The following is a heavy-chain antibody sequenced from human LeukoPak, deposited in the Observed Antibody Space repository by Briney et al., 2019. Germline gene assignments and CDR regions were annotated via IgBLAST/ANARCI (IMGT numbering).Heavy chain of an antibody. J-gene: IGHJ3*02. CDR1: GFTFSSYW. CDR3: AKAGYSSSWYRDAFDI. D-gene: IGHD6-13*01. CDR2: INSDGSST. Sequence: GGSLRLSCAASGFTFSSYWMHWVRQAPGKGLVWVSRINSDGSSTSYADSVKGRFTISRDNAKNTLYLQMNSLRAEDTAVYYCAKAGYSSSWYRDAFDIWGQGTMVTVSS. V-gene: IGHV3-74*01.